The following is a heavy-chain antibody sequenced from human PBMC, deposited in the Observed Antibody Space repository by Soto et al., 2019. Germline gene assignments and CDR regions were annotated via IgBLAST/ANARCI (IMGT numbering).Heavy chain of an antibody. D-gene: IGHD3-10*01. V-gene: IGHV4-39*01. CDR1: GGSISSSAYY. J-gene: IGHJ4*02. CDR2: ISYSGST. CDR3: ARQVEVTYFDY. Sequence: QLHLQESGPGLLKPSETLSLTCTVSGGSISSSAYYWGWIRQPPGKRLEWIASISYSGSTYYNPSLKSRVPISVDPSQKPFPLKLRLMAAGDTGVYYWARQVEVTYFDYWGQGTLVTVSS.